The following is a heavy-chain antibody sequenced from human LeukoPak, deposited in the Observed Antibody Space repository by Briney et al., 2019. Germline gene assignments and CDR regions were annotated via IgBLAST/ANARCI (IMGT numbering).Heavy chain of an antibody. CDR2: IYYSGST. Sequence: SETLSLTCTVSGGSISSYYWSWIRQPPGKGLEWIGYIYYSGSTNYNPSLKSRVTISVDTSKNQFSLKLSSVTAADTAVYYCARLHVGYSSSWYFYWGQGTLVTVSS. D-gene: IGHD6-13*01. CDR1: GGSISSYY. CDR3: ARLHVGYSSSWYFY. J-gene: IGHJ4*02. V-gene: IGHV4-59*01.